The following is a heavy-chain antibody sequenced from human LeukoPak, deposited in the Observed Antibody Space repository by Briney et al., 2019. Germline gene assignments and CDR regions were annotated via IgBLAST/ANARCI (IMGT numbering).Heavy chain of an antibody. Sequence: PGGSLRLSCAASGFTFSSYEMNWVRQAPGKGLEWVSYISSSGSTIYYADSVKGRFTISRDNAKNSLYLQMSSLRAEDTAVYYCAREGTSITGTRRGFDPWGQGTLVTVSS. CDR2: ISSSGSTI. V-gene: IGHV3-48*03. CDR3: AREGTSITGTRRGFDP. D-gene: IGHD1-7*01. J-gene: IGHJ5*02. CDR1: GFTFSSYE.